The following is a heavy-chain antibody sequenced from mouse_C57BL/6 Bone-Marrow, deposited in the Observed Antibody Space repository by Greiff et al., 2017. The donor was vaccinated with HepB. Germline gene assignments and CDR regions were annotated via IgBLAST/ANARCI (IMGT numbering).Heavy chain of an antibody. CDR2: ISNGGGST. CDR1: GFTFSDYY. V-gene: IGHV5-12*01. J-gene: IGHJ4*01. Sequence: DVKLVESGGGLVQPGGSLKLSCAASGFTFSDYYMYWVRQTPEKRLEWVAYISNGGGSTYYPDTVKGRFTISRDNAKNTLYLQMSRLKSEDTAMYYCARQGYGSSYEAMDYWGQGTSVTVSS. D-gene: IGHD1-1*01. CDR3: ARQGYGSSYEAMDY.